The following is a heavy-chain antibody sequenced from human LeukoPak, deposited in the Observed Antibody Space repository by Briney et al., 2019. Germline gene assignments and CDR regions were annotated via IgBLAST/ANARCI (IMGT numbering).Heavy chain of an antibody. CDR1: GGSISSYY. V-gene: IGHV4-4*07. CDR2: IYTSGST. D-gene: IGHD6-13*01. J-gene: IGHJ4*02. CDR3: ARDGKYSSSWFRSFDY. Sequence: PSETLSLTCTVSGGSISSYYWSWIRQPAGKGLEWIGRIYTSGSTNYNPSLKSRVTMSVDTSKNQFSLKLSSVTAADTAVYYCARDGKYSSSWFRSFDYWGQGTLVTVSS.